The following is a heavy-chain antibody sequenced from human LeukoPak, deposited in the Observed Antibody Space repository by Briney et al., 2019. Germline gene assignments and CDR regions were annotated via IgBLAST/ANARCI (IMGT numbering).Heavy chain of an antibody. D-gene: IGHD3-3*01. Sequence: PSETLSLTCAVYGGSFSGYYWSWIRQPPGKGLEWIGEINHSGSTNYNPSLKSRVTISVDTSKNQFSLKLSSVTAADTAVYYCARVQPPPRDTLRFLEWLLFRPGWFDPWGQGTLVTVSS. J-gene: IGHJ5*02. V-gene: IGHV4-34*01. CDR1: GGSFSGYY. CDR2: INHSGST. CDR3: ARVQPPPRDTLRFLEWLLFRPGWFDP.